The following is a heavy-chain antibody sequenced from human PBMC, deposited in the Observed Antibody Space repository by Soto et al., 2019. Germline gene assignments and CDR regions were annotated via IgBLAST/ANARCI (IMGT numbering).Heavy chain of an antibody. CDR3: ASGIAARRYFDY. V-gene: IGHV4-31*03. D-gene: IGHD6-6*01. Sequence: SETLSLTCTVSGGSISSGGYYWSWIRQHPGKGLEWIGYIYYSGSTYYNPSLKSRVTITVDTSKNQFSLKLSSVTAADTAVYYCASGIAARRYFDYWGQGTLVTVSS. CDR1: GGSISSGGYY. CDR2: IYYSGST. J-gene: IGHJ4*02.